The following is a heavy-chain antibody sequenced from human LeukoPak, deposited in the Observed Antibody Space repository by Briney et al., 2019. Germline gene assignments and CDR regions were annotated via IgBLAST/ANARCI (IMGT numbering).Heavy chain of an antibody. CDR3: TRHVETAAS. CDR1: GFTFSISC. CDR2: IRSKTSSTVT. J-gene: IGHJ5*02. V-gene: IGHV3-73*01. D-gene: IGHD2-2*01. Sequence: GGSLRLSCAASGFTFSISCMHWVRQAPGKGLGWVGRIRSKTSSTVTAYAASAKGRFTISRDNSKNTAYLQMERLKAEDSALYYCTRHVETAASWGQGTLVTVSS.